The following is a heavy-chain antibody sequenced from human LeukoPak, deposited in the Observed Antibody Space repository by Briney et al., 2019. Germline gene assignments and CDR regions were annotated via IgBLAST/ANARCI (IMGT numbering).Heavy chain of an antibody. J-gene: IGHJ4*02. CDR2: ISGSGGST. V-gene: IGHV3-23*01. CDR3: AKDGGSIVGADYFDY. CDR1: GFTLSSYA. D-gene: IGHD3-16*01. Sequence: GGSLRLSCTASGFTLSSYAMSWVRQAPGKGLEWVSAISGSGGSTYYADSVKGRFTISRDNSKNTLYLQMNSLRAEDTAVYYCAKDGGSIVGADYFDYWGQGTLVTVSS.